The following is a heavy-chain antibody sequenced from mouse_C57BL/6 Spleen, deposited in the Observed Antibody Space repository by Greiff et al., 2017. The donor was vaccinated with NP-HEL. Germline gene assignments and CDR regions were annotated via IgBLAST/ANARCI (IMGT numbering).Heavy chain of an antibody. V-gene: IGHV1-43*01. CDR3: ARTNYKDYAMDY. CDR2: INPSTGGT. CDR1: GYSFTGYY. Sequence: VQLQQSGPELVKPGASVKISCKASGYSFTGYYMHWVKQSSEKSLEWIGEINPSTGGTSYNQKFKGKATLTVDKSSSTAYMQLKSLTSEDSAVYYCARTNYKDYAMDYWGQGTSVTVSS. J-gene: IGHJ4*01. D-gene: IGHD2-1*01.